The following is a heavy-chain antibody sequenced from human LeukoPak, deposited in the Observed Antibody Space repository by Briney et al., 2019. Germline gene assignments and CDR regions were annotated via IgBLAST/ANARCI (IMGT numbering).Heavy chain of an antibody. J-gene: IGHJ4*02. CDR2: TSSGSTYI. Sequence: PGGSLRLSCAASGFSFSTYYVNWVRQAPGKGLEWVSCTSSGSTYIFYADSVRGRFAISRDNAKNSLYLQMNSLRADDTAVYYCVRENHGSFDYWGQGSLVTVSS. D-gene: IGHD1-14*01. CDR1: GFSFSTYY. CDR3: VRENHGSFDY. V-gene: IGHV3-21*01.